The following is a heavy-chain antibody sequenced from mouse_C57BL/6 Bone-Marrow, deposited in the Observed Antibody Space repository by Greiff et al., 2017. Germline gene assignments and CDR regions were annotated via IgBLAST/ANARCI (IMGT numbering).Heavy chain of an antibody. Sequence: QVQLQQSGAELVKPGASVKISCKASGYAFRRYWMNWVQPRPGKSLGWIGQISPGDGDTNYTGKFKGKATLTAHKSSSTAYMQLSSLTSDDSAVYFCARGAYWGQGTLVTVSA. CDR1: GYAFRRYW. CDR2: ISPGDGDT. CDR3: ARGAY. V-gene: IGHV1-80*01. J-gene: IGHJ3*01.